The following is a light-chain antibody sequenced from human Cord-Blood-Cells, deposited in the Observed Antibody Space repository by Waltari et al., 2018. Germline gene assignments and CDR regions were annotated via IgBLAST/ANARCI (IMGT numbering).Light chain of an antibody. CDR1: SSAVGGSNN. Sequence: QSALTQPRSVSGSPGQSVTISCTGTSSAVGGSNNVSWYQQHTGKALKLMIYDVSKRPSGVPDRFSGSKSGNTASLTISGLQAEDEADYYCCSYAGSFYVFGTGTKVTVL. CDR2: DVS. CDR3: CSYAGSFYV. V-gene: IGLV2-11*01. J-gene: IGLJ1*01.